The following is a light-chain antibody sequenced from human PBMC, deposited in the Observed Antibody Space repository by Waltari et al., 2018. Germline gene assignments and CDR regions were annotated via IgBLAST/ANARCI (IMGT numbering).Light chain of an antibody. V-gene: IGKV4-1*01. CDR1: QSVLYSSNNKNY. CDR2: WAS. J-gene: IGKJ2*01. Sequence: DIVMTQSPDSLAVSLGERATIKRKSSQSVLYSSNNKNYLAWYQQKPGQPPKLLIYWASTRESGVPDRFSGSGSGTDFTLTISGLQAEDVAVYYCQQYYTTPYTFGQGTKLEIK. CDR3: QQYYTTPYT.